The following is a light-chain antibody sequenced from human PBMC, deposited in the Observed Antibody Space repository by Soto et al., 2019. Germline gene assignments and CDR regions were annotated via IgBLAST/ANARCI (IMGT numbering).Light chain of an antibody. Sequence: DIQMTQSPSSLSASVGDRVTITCRASQTISTYLNWYQQKPGKAPRLLIYAASNLQSGVPSRFSGSGSGTDFTLTISSLQPEDFATYFCQQSYTTPVYSFGQGTK. CDR1: QTISTY. J-gene: IGKJ2*01. CDR3: QQSYTTPVYS. V-gene: IGKV1-39*01. CDR2: AAS.